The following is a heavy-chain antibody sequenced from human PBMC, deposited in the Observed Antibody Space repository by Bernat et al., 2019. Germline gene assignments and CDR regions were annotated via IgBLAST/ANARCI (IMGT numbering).Heavy chain of an antibody. V-gene: IGHV3-30*04. Sequence: VQLVESGGGVVQPGRSLRLSCVASGFTFSDYSLHWVRQAPGKGLEWVAVVSHDGRNKYYADSVQARFIISRDDSENTLYLQMDSLKSEDTAVYYCVRDGADLYYYHGMDVWGRGTTVTVSS. J-gene: IGHJ6*02. CDR3: VRDGADLYYYHGMDV. CDR2: VSHDGRNK. CDR1: GFTFSDYS. D-gene: IGHD3-16*01.